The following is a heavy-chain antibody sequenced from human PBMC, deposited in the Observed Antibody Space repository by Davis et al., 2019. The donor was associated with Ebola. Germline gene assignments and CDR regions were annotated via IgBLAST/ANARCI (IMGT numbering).Heavy chain of an antibody. D-gene: IGHD3-3*01. CDR2: IKKDGSEK. Sequence: GGSLRLSCAASGFTFSSYWMSWVRQAQGKGLEWVSNIKKDGSEKYYVDSVKGRFTISRDNAKNTLYLQMNSLRAEETAVYYCARVGEYYDFWSGYYHYYYGMDVWGQGTTVTVS. J-gene: IGHJ6*02. CDR1: GFTFSSYW. V-gene: IGHV3-7*01. CDR3: ARVGEYYDFWSGYYHYYYGMDV.